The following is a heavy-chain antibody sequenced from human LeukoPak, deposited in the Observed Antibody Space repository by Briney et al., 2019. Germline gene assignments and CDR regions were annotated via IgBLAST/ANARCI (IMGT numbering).Heavy chain of an antibody. Sequence: GGSLRLSCTTSGFTFSSYAMSWVRQAPGKGLDWVSLISGSAGSTYYADSARGRFTISRDNSKNTLYLQMNSLRDEDTAIYYCAKDVRVGKYYGSGTYFDYWGQGTVVTVSS. V-gene: IGHV3-23*01. D-gene: IGHD3-10*01. CDR3: AKDVRVGKYYGSGTYFDY. J-gene: IGHJ4*02. CDR1: GFTFSSYA. CDR2: ISGSAGST.